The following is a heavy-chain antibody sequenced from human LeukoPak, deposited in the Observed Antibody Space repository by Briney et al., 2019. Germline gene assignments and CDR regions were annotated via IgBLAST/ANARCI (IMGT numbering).Heavy chain of an antibody. D-gene: IGHD5-24*01. J-gene: IGHJ2*01. CDR2: ISSSSIYI. CDR1: GFTSSTYT. Sequence: GGSLRLSCEVSGFTSSTYTMNWVRQAPGKGLEWVSSISSSSIYIYCADSVKGRFTISRDNAKNSLYLQISSLRAEDTAMYYCAREERDGYNYYWYFDLWGRGTLVTVSS. V-gene: IGHV3-21*01. CDR3: AREERDGYNYYWYFDL.